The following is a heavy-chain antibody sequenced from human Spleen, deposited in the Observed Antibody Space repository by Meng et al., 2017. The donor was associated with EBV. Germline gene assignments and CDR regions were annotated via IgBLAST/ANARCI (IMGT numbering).Heavy chain of an antibody. V-gene: IGHV1-3*01. Sequence: VHLGQSGGEGKKPGASVKVSCKASGYTFSNYAMHWVRQAPGQRLEWMGWINVGNGNRKYSQKFHGRVTITRDTSASTASMELSSLRSEDTAVYYCARGSDDFWTVGFDYWGQGTLVTVPS. D-gene: IGHD3-3*01. J-gene: IGHJ4*02. CDR3: ARGSDDFWTVGFDY. CDR2: INVGNGNR. CDR1: GYTFSNYA.